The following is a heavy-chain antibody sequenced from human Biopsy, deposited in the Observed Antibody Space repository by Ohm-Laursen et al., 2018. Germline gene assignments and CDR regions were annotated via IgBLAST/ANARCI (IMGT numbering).Heavy chain of an antibody. V-gene: IGHV4-59*01. CDR2: VYNGGIT. CDR3: VSEPKTGTAEAWYFDL. CDR1: GGSIISYY. D-gene: IGHD3-9*01. J-gene: IGHJ2*01. Sequence: TLSLTCSVSGGSIISYYWTWIRQPPGKGLEWIGHVYNGGITNYNPSLKSRVTISKDTSKNQFSLQVNSVTAADTAVYYCVSEPKTGTAEAWYFDLWGRGSPVTVPS.